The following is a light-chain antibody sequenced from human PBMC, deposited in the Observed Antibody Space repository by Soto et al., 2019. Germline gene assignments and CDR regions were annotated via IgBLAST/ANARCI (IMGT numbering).Light chain of an antibody. J-gene: IGLJ2*01. CDR1: STDIGGHKD. V-gene: IGLV2-8*01. CDR2: EVS. Sequence: QSALTQPPSASGSPGQSVTISCTGSSTDIGGHKDVSWYQHHPAKAPKLIIYEVSERPSGVPDRFSGSKSGNAASLAVSGLQADDEALYYCSSYTGTNNFVLFGGGTKVTVL. CDR3: SSYTGTNNFVL.